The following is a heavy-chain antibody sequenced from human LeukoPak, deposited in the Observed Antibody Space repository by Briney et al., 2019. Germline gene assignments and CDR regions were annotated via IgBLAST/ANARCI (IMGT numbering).Heavy chain of an antibody. J-gene: IGHJ4*02. CDR1: GGTFSSYA. V-gene: IGHV1-69*01. CDR3: ARGSGYCGGDCCMNY. CDR2: IIPIFGTA. D-gene: IGHD2-21*02. Sequence: SVKVSCKASGGTFSSYAISWVRQAPGQGLEWMGGIIPIFGTANYAQKFQGRVTITADESTSTAYMELSSLRSEDTAVYYCARGSGYCGGDCCMNYWGQGTLVTVSS.